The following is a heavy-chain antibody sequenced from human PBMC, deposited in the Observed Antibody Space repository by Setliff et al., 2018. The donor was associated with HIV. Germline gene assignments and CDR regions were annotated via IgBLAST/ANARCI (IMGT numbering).Heavy chain of an antibody. D-gene: IGHD3-16*01. CDR2: VSAYNGDT. V-gene: IGHV1-18*01. CDR3: AGDKGGMPEHHYLDY. CDR1: NYTFTSFG. Sequence: GASVKVSCKASNYTFTSFGISWVRQAPGQGLEWMGWVSAYNGDTTYAPRLQDRVTMTTDTATNAAYMELKGLTSGDTAVYYCAGDKGGMPEHHYLDYWGQGTLVTVSS. J-gene: IGHJ4*02.